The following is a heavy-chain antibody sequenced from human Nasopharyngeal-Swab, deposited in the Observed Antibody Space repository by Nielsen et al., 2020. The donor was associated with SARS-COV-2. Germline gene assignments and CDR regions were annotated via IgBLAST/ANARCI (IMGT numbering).Heavy chain of an antibody. D-gene: IGHD3-16*01. CDR3: VKRGFGDGGPSGFDI. J-gene: IGHJ3*02. CDR2: ISWNSGSI. CDR1: GFTFFGNA. V-gene: IGHV3-9*01. Sequence: WSPLIPSSASGFTFFGNAMQWGRHAPRKGLERVSGISWNSGSIVYEDSVKGRLIITRDNAKNSLYLQMNSLRAEDAALDYCVKRGFGDGGPSGFDIWGQGTMVTVSS.